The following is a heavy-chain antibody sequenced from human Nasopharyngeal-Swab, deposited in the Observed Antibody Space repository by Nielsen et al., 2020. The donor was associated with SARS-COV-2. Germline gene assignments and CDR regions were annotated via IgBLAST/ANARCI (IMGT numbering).Heavy chain of an antibody. J-gene: IGHJ4*02. CDR3: ARGGGLTIFGVVTTYYFDY. D-gene: IGHD3-3*01. Sequence: VKVSCKASGYTFTSYYMHWVRQAPGQGLEWMGIIYPSGGSTSYAQKFQGRVTMTRDTSTSTVYMELSSLRSEDTAVYYCARGGGLTIFGVVTTYYFDYWGQGTLVTVSS. CDR1: GYTFTSYY. CDR2: IYPSGGST. V-gene: IGHV1-46*01.